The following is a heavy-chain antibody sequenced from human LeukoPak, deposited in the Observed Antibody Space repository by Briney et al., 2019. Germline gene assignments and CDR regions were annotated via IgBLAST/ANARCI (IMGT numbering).Heavy chain of an antibody. Sequence: GGSLRLSCAASGFTFDDYGMSWVRQAPGKGLEWVSGINLNGGSTGYADSVKGRFTISRDNAKNSLYLQMNSLRAEDTALYYCARVTKQQYYYYMDVWGKGTTVTVSS. CDR2: INLNGGST. CDR1: GFTFDDYG. CDR3: ARVTKQQYYYYMDV. J-gene: IGHJ6*03. V-gene: IGHV3-20*04. D-gene: IGHD6-13*01.